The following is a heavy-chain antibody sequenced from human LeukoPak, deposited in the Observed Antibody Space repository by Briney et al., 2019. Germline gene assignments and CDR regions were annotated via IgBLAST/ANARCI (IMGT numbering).Heavy chain of an antibody. D-gene: IGHD1-26*01. V-gene: IGHV1-69*13. J-gene: IGHJ5*02. CDR2: IIPIFGTA. CDR1: GGTFSSYA. CDR3: ARDGGGSYSENWFDP. Sequence: ASVKVSCKASGGTFSSYAISWVRQAPGQGLEWMGGIIPIFGTANYAQKFQGRVTITADESTSTAYMELSSLRSEDTAVYYCARDGGGSYSENWFDPWGQGTQVTVSS.